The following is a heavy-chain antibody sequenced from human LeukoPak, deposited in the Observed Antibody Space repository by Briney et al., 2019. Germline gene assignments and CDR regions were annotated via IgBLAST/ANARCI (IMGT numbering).Heavy chain of an antibody. D-gene: IGHD7-27*01. Sequence: GESLKISCKGSGYSFTSYWIGWVRQMPGKGLEWMGNFYPGDSDTRYSPSFQGQVTISADKSISTAYLQWSSLKASDTAMYYCARHPADFMGIEYYFDYWGQGTLVTVSS. CDR3: ARHPADFMGIEYYFDY. J-gene: IGHJ4*02. V-gene: IGHV5-51*01. CDR2: FYPGDSDT. CDR1: GYSFTSYW.